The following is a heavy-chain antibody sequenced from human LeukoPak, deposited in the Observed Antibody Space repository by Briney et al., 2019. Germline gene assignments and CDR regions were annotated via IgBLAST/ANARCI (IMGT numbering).Heavy chain of an antibody. CDR1: GYTFAAYY. V-gene: IGHV1-2*02. CDR2: IRPNSGVT. J-gene: IGHJ5*02. Sequence: GASVKVSCKASGYTFAAYYMYWVRQAPGQGLEWMGWIRPNSGVTNYAQKFQGRVTMTRDTSISTAYMELSRLRSDDTAVYYCARPPYSSGWDNWFDPWGQGTLVTVSS. CDR3: ARPPYSSGWDNWFDP. D-gene: IGHD6-19*01.